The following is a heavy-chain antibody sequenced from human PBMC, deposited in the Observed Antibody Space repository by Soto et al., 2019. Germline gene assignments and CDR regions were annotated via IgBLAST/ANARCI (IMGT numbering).Heavy chain of an antibody. CDR3: ARGPYCGADCPIDY. CDR2: HHHSGSN. D-gene: IGHD2-21*02. J-gene: IGHJ4*02. CDR1: GASIQSYY. Sequence: NPSETLSLTCTVSGASIQSYYWTWIRQPPGKGLEWIGYHHHSGSNSYNPSLKSRVTMSVDTSENQFSLKLSSVTAADTAVYYCARGPYCGADCPIDYWGLGTLVTVSS. V-gene: IGHV4-59*01.